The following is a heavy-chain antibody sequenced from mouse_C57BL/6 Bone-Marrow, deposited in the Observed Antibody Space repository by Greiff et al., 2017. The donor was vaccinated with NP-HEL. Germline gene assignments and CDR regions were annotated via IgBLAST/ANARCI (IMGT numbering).Heavy chain of an antibody. V-gene: IGHV2-2*01. CDR3: ATFTTVTPLSWYFDV. J-gene: IGHJ1*03. CDR2: IWSGGST. CDR1: GFSLTSYG. Sequence: QVQLQQSGPGLVQPSQSLSITCTVSGFSLTSYGVHWVRQSPGMGLEWLGVIWSGGSTDYNAAFISSLSISKDNSKSHVFFKLNSLQADGTAIYYCATFTTVTPLSWYFDVWGTGTTITVSS. D-gene: IGHD1-1*01.